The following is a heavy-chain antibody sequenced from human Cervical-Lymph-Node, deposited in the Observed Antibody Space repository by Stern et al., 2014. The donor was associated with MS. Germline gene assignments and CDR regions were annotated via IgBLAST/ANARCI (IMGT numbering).Heavy chain of an antibody. Sequence: QITLKESGPTLVKPTQTLTLTCDFSGFSLTTSGVGVGWIRQPPGKALEWLALLYWDDEKRYSPSLKNRLSIITATAKNQVVLTMTNMDPVDTGTYYCAHRSTSVAGAWASWGQGILVVVSS. V-gene: IGHV2-5*02. CDR2: LYWDDEK. CDR1: GFSLTTSGVG. D-gene: IGHD1-26*01. CDR3: AHRSTSVAGAWAS. J-gene: IGHJ5*02.